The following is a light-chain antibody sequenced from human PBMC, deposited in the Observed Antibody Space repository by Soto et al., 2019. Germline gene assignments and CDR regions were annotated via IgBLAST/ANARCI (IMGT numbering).Light chain of an antibody. J-gene: IGKJ4*01. Sequence: DLQMPQSPSSLSASVGDRVTITCRASQSISSYLSWYQQKPGKAPTLLINVASTLQRGVPSRFSGSGSGTDFTLAISSLQPEDFATYYCQQSSSTPQTFGGGTRVEIK. CDR3: QQSSSTPQT. CDR1: QSISSY. V-gene: IGKV1-39*01. CDR2: VAS.